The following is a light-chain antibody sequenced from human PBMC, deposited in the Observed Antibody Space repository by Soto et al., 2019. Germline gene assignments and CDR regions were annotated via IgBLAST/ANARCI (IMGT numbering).Light chain of an antibody. CDR2: GAS. Sequence: DIVLTQSPATLSLSPGERATLSCRASQGVTNYLAWFQQKPGQAPRLLMYGASSRATGIPDRFSGSGSGTDFTLTITRLEPEDFAVYYCQQYASSRTFGQGTKVDIK. J-gene: IGKJ1*01. V-gene: IGKV3-20*01. CDR1: QGVTNY. CDR3: QQYASSRT.